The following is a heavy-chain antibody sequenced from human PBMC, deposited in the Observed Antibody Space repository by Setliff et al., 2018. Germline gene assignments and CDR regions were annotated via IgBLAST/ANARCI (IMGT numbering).Heavy chain of an antibody. J-gene: IGHJ4*02. CDR3: AKTAKRGYSGYVRDFYFDH. V-gene: IGHV4-39*07. CDR1: GGSISSSSYY. CDR2: IYYSGST. D-gene: IGHD5-12*01. Sequence: SETLSLTCTVSGGSISSSSYYWGWIRQPPGKGLEWIGSIYYSGSTYYNPSLKSRVTISVDTSKNQFSLKLSSVTAADTAVYYCAKTAKRGYSGYVRDFYFDHWGQGTLVTVSS.